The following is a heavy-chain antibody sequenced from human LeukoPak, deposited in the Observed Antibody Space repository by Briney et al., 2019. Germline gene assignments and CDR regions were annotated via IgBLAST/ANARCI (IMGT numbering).Heavy chain of an antibody. V-gene: IGHV4-61*02. CDR2: IYTSGST. CDR1: GGSISSGSYY. Sequence: SETLSLTCTVSGGSISSGSYYWSWIRQPAGKGLEWIGRIYTSGSTNYNPSLKSRVTISVDTSKNQFSLKLSSVTAADTAVYYCARDFRDCSGGSCPNWYFDLWGRGTLVTVSS. CDR3: ARDFRDCSGGSCPNWYFDL. J-gene: IGHJ2*01. D-gene: IGHD2-15*01.